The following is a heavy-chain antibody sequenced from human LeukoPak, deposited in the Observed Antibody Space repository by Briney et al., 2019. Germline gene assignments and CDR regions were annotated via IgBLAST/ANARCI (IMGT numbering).Heavy chain of an antibody. J-gene: IGHJ4*02. Sequence: LSLTCAVYGGSFSGYYWSWIRQAPGKGLEWVAVIWYDGSNKYYADSVKGRFTISRDNSKNTLYLQMNSLRAEDTAVYYCARDNRGYSGYDPLDYWGQGTLVTVSS. CDR1: GGSFSGYY. CDR2: IWYDGSNK. CDR3: ARDNRGYSGYDPLDY. V-gene: IGHV3-33*08. D-gene: IGHD5-12*01.